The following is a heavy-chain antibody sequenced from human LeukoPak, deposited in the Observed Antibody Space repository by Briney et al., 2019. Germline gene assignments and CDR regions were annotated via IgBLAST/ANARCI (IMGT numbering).Heavy chain of an antibody. Sequence: PGGSLRLSRAASGFTFSSYWMTWVRQAPGKGLEWVAKIKKDGSEKDYVDSVKGRFTISRDNAKNSLYLQMNSLRAEDTAVYYCARGPTTVTGMDVWGKGTTVTVSS. D-gene: IGHD4-17*01. J-gene: IGHJ6*03. CDR2: IKKDGSEK. CDR1: GFTFSSYW. CDR3: ARGPTTVTGMDV. V-gene: IGHV3-7*01.